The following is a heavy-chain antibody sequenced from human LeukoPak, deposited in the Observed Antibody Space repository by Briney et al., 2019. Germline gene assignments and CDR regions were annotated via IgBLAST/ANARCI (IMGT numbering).Heavy chain of an antibody. CDR3: ASGVRCSSASCFNGQYYYYYMDV. CDR1: GGSISSGSYY. V-gene: IGHV4-61*02. Sequence: SETLSLTCTVSGGSISSGSYYWSWIRQPAGKGLEWIGRIYTSGSTNYNPSLKSRVTISVDTSKNQFSLKLSSVTAADTAVYYCASGVRCSSASCFNGQYYYYYMDVWGKGTTVTVSS. D-gene: IGHD2-2*01. J-gene: IGHJ6*03. CDR2: IYTSGST.